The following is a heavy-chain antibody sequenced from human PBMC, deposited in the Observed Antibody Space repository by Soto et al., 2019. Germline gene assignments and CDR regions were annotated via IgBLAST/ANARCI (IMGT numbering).Heavy chain of an antibody. Sequence: QLQLQESGPGLVKPSETLSLTCTVSAGSVSSSNYYWGWIRQAPGKGLEWIGSVYYSGSIYYNPSLKSRLTISVDTSNNQFSLKLRSVTAADTAVYYCSRQTTWGSNRFFRPHYFDNWGQGTLVTVSS. CDR3: SRQTTWGSNRFFRPHYFDN. CDR2: VYYSGSI. D-gene: IGHD3-16*02. V-gene: IGHV4-39*01. CDR1: AGSVSSSNYY. J-gene: IGHJ4*02.